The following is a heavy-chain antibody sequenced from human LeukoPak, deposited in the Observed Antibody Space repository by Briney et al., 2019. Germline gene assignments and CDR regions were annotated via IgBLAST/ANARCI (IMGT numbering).Heavy chain of an antibody. V-gene: IGHV1-2*02. CDR3: ARDDWNYANNWFDP. J-gene: IGHJ5*02. D-gene: IGHD1-7*01. CDR2: INPNSGGT. CDR1: GYTFTGYY. Sequence: GASVKVSCKASGYTFTGYYMHWVRQAPGQGLEWMGWINPNSGGTNYAQKFQGRVTMTRDTSISTAYMELSRLRSDDTAVYYCARDDWNYANNWFDPWGQGTLVNVSS.